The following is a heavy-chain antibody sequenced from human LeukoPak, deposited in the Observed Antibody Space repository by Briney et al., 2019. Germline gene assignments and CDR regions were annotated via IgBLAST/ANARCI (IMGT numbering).Heavy chain of an antibody. Sequence: PSETLSLTCTVSGGSISSGGYYWSWIRQHPGKGLEWIGYIYYSGSTNYNPSLKSRVTISVDTSKNQFSLKLSSVTAADTAVYYCARGGARWQQLGLYFDYWGQGTLVTVSS. CDR3: ARGGARWQQLGLYFDY. D-gene: IGHD6-13*01. CDR1: GGSISSGGYY. J-gene: IGHJ4*02. V-gene: IGHV4-61*08. CDR2: IYYSGST.